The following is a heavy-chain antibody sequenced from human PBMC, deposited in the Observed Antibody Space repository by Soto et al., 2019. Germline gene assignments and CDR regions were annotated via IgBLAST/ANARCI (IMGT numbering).Heavy chain of an antibody. D-gene: IGHD3-3*02. Sequence: QVQLQESGPGLVRPSETLSVSCTVTGGSVSPSYWSWIRQSPGKGLEWIGWIHYRGTTHYNPTLRSGVGMSVDTSKNQLYLKLTSVTAADTAVYYCARHFCSGPDCKAFDIWGQGTMVTVS. CDR1: GGSVSPSY. CDR2: IHYRGTT. V-gene: IGHV4-59*02. J-gene: IGHJ3*02. CDR3: ARHFCSGPDCKAFDI.